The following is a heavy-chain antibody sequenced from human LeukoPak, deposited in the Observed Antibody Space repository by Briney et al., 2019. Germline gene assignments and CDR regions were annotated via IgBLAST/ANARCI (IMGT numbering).Heavy chain of an antibody. CDR1: GFTFDDYA. V-gene: IGHV3-9*01. Sequence: PGGSLRLSCAASGFTFDDYAMHWVRQAPGKGLEWVSGISWNSGSIYYADSVKGRFTISRDNAKNSLYLQMNSLRAEDTAVYYCARDRLYYDFWSGYYEYWGQGTLVTVSS. CDR3: ARDRLYYDFWSGYYEY. D-gene: IGHD3-3*01. J-gene: IGHJ4*02. CDR2: ISWNSGSI.